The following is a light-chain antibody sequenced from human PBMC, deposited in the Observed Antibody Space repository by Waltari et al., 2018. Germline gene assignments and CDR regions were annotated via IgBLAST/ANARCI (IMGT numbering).Light chain of an antibody. CDR1: SSDVGSYNL. V-gene: IGLV2-23*03. CDR3: CSYAGSSTFEV. Sequence: QSALTQPASVSGSPGQSITISCTGTSSDVGSYNLVSWYQQHTGKAPKLMIYEGSKRPSWVSNRFSGSKSGNTASLRISGLQAEDEADYYCCSYAGSSTFEVFGGGTKLTVL. J-gene: IGLJ2*01. CDR2: EGS.